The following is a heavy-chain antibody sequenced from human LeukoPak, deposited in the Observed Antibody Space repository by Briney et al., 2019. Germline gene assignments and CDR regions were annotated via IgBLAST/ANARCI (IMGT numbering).Heavy chain of an antibody. V-gene: IGHV4-4*09. Sequence: SETLSLTCTDSVGSISSYNWSWIRQPPGKGLEWIGYIYTSGSTNYNPSLKSRVTISVDPSKSQFSLKLSSVTAADTAVYYCARHLYSSSPPGYWGQGTLVTVSS. CDR1: VGSISSYN. J-gene: IGHJ4*02. CDR2: IYTSGST. CDR3: ARHLYSSSPPGY. D-gene: IGHD6-13*01.